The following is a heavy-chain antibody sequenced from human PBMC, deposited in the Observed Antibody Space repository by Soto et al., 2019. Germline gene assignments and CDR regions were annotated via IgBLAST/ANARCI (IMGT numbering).Heavy chain of an antibody. CDR3: AKPAGLEWELHELDS. V-gene: IGHV3-9*01. Sequence: EVQLVESGGGLVQPGRSLRLSCAASGFTFDDYAMHWVRQAPGKGLVWVSGISWNSGSIGYADSVKGRITISRDNAKNSLYVQMNSLRAEDTALYYCAKPAGLEWELHELDSWGQGTMVTVSS. CDR1: GFTFDDYA. J-gene: IGHJ4*02. CDR2: ISWNSGSI. D-gene: IGHD1-26*01.